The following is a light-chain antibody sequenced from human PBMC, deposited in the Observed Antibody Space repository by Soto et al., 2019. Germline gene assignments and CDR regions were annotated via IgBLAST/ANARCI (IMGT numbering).Light chain of an antibody. CDR1: YSTIGGNS. CDR3: AAWDDGMRAWV. V-gene: IGLV1-44*01. CDR2: ADS. J-gene: IGLJ3*02. Sequence: QSVLTQSPSASATPGQRVTISCSGSYSTIGGNSVNWYQQLPRSAPKLLIYADSQRPSGVPDRFSGSKSGTSASLAISGLQSEDDADYYCAAWDDGMRAWVFGGGTKLTVL.